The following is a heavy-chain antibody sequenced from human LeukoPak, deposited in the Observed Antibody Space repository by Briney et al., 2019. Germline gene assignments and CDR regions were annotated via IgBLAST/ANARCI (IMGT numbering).Heavy chain of an antibody. V-gene: IGHV1-2*02. CDR1: GYTFTGYY. Sequence: ASVKVSCKASGYTFTGYYMHWMRQAPGQGLEWMGWINPNSGGTNYAQKFQGRVTMTRDTSISTAYMELSRLRSDDTAVYYCARDYSNYEVDYWGQRTLVTVSS. CDR3: ARDYSNYEVDY. CDR2: INPNSGGT. J-gene: IGHJ4*02. D-gene: IGHD4-11*01.